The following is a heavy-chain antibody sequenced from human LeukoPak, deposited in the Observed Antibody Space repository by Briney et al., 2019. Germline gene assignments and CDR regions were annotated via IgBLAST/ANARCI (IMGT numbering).Heavy chain of an antibody. CDR2: IYYRGCS. Sequence: WETLALPRTGSGGPIRSYYGGWIRQPPGKGPEWVGYIYYRGCSNYNPPLKSRVTIILDTSKYQFSLKLSSVTAADTAVYYCASQYSSGWYDYWGQGTLVTVSS. CDR3: ASQYSSGWYDY. V-gene: IGHV4-59*01. CDR1: GGPIRSYY. D-gene: IGHD6-19*01. J-gene: IGHJ4*02.